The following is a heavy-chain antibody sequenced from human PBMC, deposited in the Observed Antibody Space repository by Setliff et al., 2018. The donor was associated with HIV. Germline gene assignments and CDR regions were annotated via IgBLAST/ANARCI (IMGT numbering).Heavy chain of an antibody. CDR3: AHSEDREYYFDY. V-gene: IGHV2-70*12. CDR1: GFSLSTSGMR. J-gene: IGHJ4*02. CDR2: IDWDDDK. Sequence: SGPTLVNPTQTLTLTCTFSGFSLSTSGMRVSWIRQPPGKALEWLARIDWDDDKFYSTSLKTRLTISKDTSKNQVVLTMTNMDPVDTATYYCAHSEDREYYFDYWGQGTLVTVSS. D-gene: IGHD2-15*01.